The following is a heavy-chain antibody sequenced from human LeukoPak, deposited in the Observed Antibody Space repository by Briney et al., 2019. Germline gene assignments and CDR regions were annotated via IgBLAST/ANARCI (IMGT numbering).Heavy chain of an antibody. J-gene: IGHJ4*02. CDR3: AKVLGYSSGWFFDY. CDR1: GFTFTTYS. V-gene: IGHV3-23*01. CDR2: ISGSGGST. D-gene: IGHD6-19*01. Sequence: GGSLRLSCAASGFTFTTYSMNWVRQAPGKGLEWVSAISGSGGSTYYADSVKGRFTISRDNSKNTLYLQMNSLRAEDTAVYYCAKVLGYSSGWFFDYWGQGTLVTVSS.